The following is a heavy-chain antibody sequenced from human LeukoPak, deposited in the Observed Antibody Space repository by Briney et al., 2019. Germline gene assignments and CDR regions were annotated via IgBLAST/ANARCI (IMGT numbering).Heavy chain of an antibody. CDR2: ISSRTSTT. V-gene: IGHV3-48*04. J-gene: IGHJ4*02. CDR1: GFTFSYYS. D-gene: IGHD6-6*01. CDR3: ARLEYSSSSVRSY. Sequence: GGSQRLSCAASGFTFSYYSMNWVRQAPGKGLEWLSYISSRTSTTFYADSVKGRFTISRDNAKNSLYLQMNSLRAEDTAVYYCARLEYSSSSVRSYWGQGTLVTVSS.